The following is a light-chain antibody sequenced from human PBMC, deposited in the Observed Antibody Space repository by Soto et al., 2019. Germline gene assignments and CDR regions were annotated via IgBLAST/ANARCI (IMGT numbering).Light chain of an antibody. CDR3: QLSTSRPLT. V-gene: IGKV3-20*01. J-gene: IGKJ4*01. Sequence: EISFTLSPGAVSLSPGERATLSCRASQSVSSSYLAWYQQKPGQAPRLLIYGASSRATGIPDRFSGSGSGTDFTLTISSLQSEDFAVYYCQLSTSRPLTFAGGTKVDIK. CDR2: GAS. CDR1: QSVSSSY.